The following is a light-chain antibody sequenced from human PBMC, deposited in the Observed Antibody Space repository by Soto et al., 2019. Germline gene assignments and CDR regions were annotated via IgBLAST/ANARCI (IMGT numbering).Light chain of an antibody. V-gene: IGLV2-14*01. CDR3: ISYTSSSTWV. CDR2: EVT. CDR1: SSDVGGYDY. J-gene: IGLJ3*02. Sequence: QSALTQPASVSGSPGQSITISCTGTSSDVGGYDYVSWYQQHPGKAPKIIIYEVTNRPSGVSNRFSGSKSGNTASLTISGLQAEDDADYYCISYTSSSTWVFGGGTKLTVL.